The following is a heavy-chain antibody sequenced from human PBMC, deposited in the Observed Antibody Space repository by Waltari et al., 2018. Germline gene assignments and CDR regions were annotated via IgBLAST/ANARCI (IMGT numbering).Heavy chain of an antibody. CDR1: GGSFSGYY. Sequence: QVQLQQWGAGLLKPSAALSPPCAVYGGSFSGYYWSWIRQPPRKGLEWIGEINHSGSTNYNPSLKSRVTISVDTSKNQFSLKLSSVTAADTAVYYCARGRRKPPGYYYYYMDVWGKGTTVTISS. CDR2: INHSGST. V-gene: IGHV4-34*01. CDR3: ARGRRKPPGYYYYYMDV. J-gene: IGHJ6*03.